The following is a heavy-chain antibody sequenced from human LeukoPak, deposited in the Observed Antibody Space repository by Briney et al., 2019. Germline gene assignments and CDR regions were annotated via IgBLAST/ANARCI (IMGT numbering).Heavy chain of an antibody. CDR1: GFTFSSYT. D-gene: IGHD7-27*01. J-gene: IGHJ4*02. CDR2: ISSRSSFI. V-gene: IGHV3-21*04. CDR3: ARHSAGTGQELGEY. Sequence: GGSLRLSCAASGFTFSSYTMNWVRQAPGKGLEWVSSISSRSSFIYYADSLKGRFTISRDNANNSLYLQMNSLKASDTAIYYCARHSAGTGQELGEYWGQGTLVTISS.